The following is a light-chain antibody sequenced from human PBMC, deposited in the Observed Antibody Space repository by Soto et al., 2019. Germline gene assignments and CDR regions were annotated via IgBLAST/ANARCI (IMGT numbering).Light chain of an antibody. Sequence: DIQMTQSPSTLSASVGDRVTITCRASQSISTWLAWYQLKPGKAPKLLICEASSLESGVPSRFGGSGSGTEFTLTISSLQPDDLATYYCQQYNSYPWTFGQGTKVEIK. CDR1: QSISTW. CDR2: EAS. V-gene: IGKV1-5*03. CDR3: QQYNSYPWT. J-gene: IGKJ1*01.